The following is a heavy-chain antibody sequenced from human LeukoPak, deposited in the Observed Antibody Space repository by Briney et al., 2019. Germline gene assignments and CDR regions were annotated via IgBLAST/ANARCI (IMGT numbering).Heavy chain of an antibody. Sequence: SETLSLTCTVSGGSISSGDYYWSWIRQPPGKGLEWIGYIYYNGSTYYNPSLKSRVTISVDTSKNQFSLKPSSVTAADTAVYYCARTSLGGAWFDPWGQGTLVTVSS. J-gene: IGHJ5*02. D-gene: IGHD3-10*01. V-gene: IGHV4-30-4*08. CDR1: GGSISSGDYY. CDR2: IYYNGST. CDR3: ARTSLGGAWFDP.